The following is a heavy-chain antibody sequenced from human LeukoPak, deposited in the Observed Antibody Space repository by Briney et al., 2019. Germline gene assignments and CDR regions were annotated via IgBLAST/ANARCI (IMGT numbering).Heavy chain of an antibody. J-gene: IGHJ6*03. CDR2: IIPIFGTA. Sequence: SVKVSCKASGGTVSSYAMSWVRLARGLGFEGLGGIIPIFGTANDAQKCQGRVTITTHESTSTVYMEQSSLRSEDTAVYYCARFRDGRYYYMDVWGKGTTVTVSS. V-gene: IGHV1-69*05. CDR1: GGTVSSYA. CDR3: ARFRDGRYYYMDV. D-gene: IGHD5-24*01.